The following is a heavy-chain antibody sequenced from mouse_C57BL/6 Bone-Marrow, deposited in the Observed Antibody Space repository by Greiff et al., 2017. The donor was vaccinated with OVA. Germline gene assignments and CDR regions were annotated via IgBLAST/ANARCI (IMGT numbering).Heavy chain of an antibody. CDR2: ISNLAYSI. Sequence: EVKLEESGGGLVQPGGSLKLSCAASGFTFSDYGMAWVRQAPRKGPEWVAFISNLAYSIYYADTVTGRFTISRENAKNTLYLEMSSLRSDDTAMYYCARQRMGYWYFDVWGTGTTVTVSS. J-gene: IGHJ1*03. CDR3: ARQRMGYWYFDV. V-gene: IGHV5-15*04. D-gene: IGHD2-3*01. CDR1: GFTFSDYG.